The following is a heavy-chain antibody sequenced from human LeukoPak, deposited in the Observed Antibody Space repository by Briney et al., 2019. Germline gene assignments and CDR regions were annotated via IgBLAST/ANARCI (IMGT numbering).Heavy chain of an antibody. CDR3: ARDITVTHLYYYGMVV. CDR2: INPNSGGT. D-gene: IGHD4-17*01. J-gene: IGHJ6*02. V-gene: IGHV1-2*02. CDR1: GYTFTGYY. Sequence: ASVKVSCKASGYTFTGYYMHWVRQAPGQGLEWMGWINPNSGGTNYAQKFQGRVTTTRDTSISTAYMELSRLRSDDTAVYYCARDITVTHLYYYGMVVWGQGTTVTVSS.